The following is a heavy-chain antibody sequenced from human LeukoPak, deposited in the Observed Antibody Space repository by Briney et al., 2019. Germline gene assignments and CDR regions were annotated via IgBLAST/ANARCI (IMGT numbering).Heavy chain of an antibody. J-gene: IGHJ4*02. CDR2: MNPNNGNT. Sequence: ASVKVSCKASGYTFTSYDINWVRQATGQGLEWMGWMNPNNGNTDYAQKFQDRVTLTRNTSISTAYMELSSLRSDDTAVYYCARGSNTSFDYWGQGTLVTVSS. V-gene: IGHV1-8*01. CDR1: GYTFTSYD. D-gene: IGHD4-11*01. CDR3: ARGSNTSFDY.